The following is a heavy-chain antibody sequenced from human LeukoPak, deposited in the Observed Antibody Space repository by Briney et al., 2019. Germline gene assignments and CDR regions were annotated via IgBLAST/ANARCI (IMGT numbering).Heavy chain of an antibody. J-gene: IGHJ6*02. CDR3: ARGGVEIYGTNYYYGMDV. Sequence: ASVKVSCKVSGYTLTELSMHWVRQAPGKGLEWMGGFDPEDGETIYAQKFQGRVTMTEDTSTDTAYMELSSLRSEDTAVYYCARGGVEIYGTNYYYGMDVWGQGTTVTVSS. V-gene: IGHV1-24*01. CDR1: GYTLTELS. D-gene: IGHD4-17*01. CDR2: FDPEDGET.